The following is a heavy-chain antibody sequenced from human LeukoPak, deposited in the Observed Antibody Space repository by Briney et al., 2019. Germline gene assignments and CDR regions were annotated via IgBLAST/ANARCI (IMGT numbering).Heavy chain of an antibody. CDR3: AKAVPYYYDSSGYPFDY. J-gene: IGHJ4*02. CDR1: GFTFSSYA. D-gene: IGHD3-22*01. CDR2: ISGSGGST. V-gene: IGHV3-23*01. Sequence: GGSLRLSCAVSGFTFSSYAMSWVRQAPGKGLEWVSAISGSGGSTYYADSVKGRFTISRDNSKNTLYLQMNSLRAEDTAVYYCAKAVPYYYDSSGYPFDYWGQGTLVTVSS.